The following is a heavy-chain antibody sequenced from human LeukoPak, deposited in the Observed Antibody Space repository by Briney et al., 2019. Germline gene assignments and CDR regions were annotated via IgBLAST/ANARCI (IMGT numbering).Heavy chain of an antibody. CDR2: INPNTGDT. J-gene: IGHJ4*02. CDR1: GYTFTGHY. V-gene: IGHV1-2*02. Sequence: ASVKVSCNASGYTFTGHYMYWVRQAPGQGLEWMGWINPNTGDTNYAQKFQGRVTKTRDTSISTAYIDLNRLTSDDTAVYYCARRLTTSQDLDYWGQGTLVTVSS. D-gene: IGHD2-2*01. CDR3: ARRLTTSQDLDY.